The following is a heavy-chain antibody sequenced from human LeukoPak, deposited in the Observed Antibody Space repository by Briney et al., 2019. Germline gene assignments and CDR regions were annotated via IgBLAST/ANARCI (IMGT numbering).Heavy chain of an antibody. V-gene: IGHV1-2*02. J-gene: IGHJ4*02. CDR1: GYAFTGYY. D-gene: IGHD3-22*01. CDR3: VRDRPSYYDSSVYYRENFDF. CDR2: INPNSGGT. Sequence: ASVKVSCKASGYAFTGYYLHWVRQAPGQGLEWMGWINPNSGGTNYAQKFQGRVTMTRDTSISTAHMELSRLRSDDTAVYYCVRDRPSYYDSSVYYRENFDFWGQGTLVTVSS.